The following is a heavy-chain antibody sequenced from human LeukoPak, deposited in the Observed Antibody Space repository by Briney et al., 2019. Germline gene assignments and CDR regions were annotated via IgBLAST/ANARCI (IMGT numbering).Heavy chain of an antibody. V-gene: IGHV3-30-3*02. CDR3: AKDGGLYYFDY. Sequence: GGSLRLSCAASGFTFSGYPIHWVRQAPGKGLEWVAVISYDGSNKYYADSVKGRFTISRDNSKNTLYLQMNSLRAEDTAVYYCAKDGGLYYFDYWGQGTLVTVSS. D-gene: IGHD3-16*01. J-gene: IGHJ4*02. CDR2: ISYDGSNK. CDR1: GFTFSGYP.